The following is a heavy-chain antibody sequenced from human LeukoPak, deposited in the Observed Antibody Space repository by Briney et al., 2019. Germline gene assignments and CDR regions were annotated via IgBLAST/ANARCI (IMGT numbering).Heavy chain of an antibody. CDR2: IYWDNDR. J-gene: IGHJ4*02. V-gene: IGHV2-5*02. CDR1: GFSLSTSGVG. CDR3: AHRRYRAGSWAIGDFDY. Sequence: SGPTLVNPTQTLTLTCTFSGFSLSTSGVGVGWIRQPQGKALEWLAVIYWDNDRRYSPSLKSRLTITKYTSKNQVTITVTNMDPEYTATDYCAHRRYRAGSWAIGDFDYWGVGTLVTVSS. D-gene: IGHD3-16*02.